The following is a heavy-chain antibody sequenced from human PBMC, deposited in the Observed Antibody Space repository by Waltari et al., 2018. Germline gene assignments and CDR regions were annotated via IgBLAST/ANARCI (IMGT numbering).Heavy chain of an antibody. D-gene: IGHD6-13*01. V-gene: IGHV3-23*01. CDR2: ISGSGGGT. CDR3: AKDRRYISSWSTVFDI. Sequence: EVQLLESGGGLVQPGGSLRLSCAASGFTISSYAMNWVRQAPGKGVEGGAGISGSGGGTDYADSVKGRFTISRDNSKNTLYLQMNSLRAGDTAVYYCAKDRRYISSWSTVFDIWGQGTMVTVSS. J-gene: IGHJ3*02. CDR1: GFTISSYA.